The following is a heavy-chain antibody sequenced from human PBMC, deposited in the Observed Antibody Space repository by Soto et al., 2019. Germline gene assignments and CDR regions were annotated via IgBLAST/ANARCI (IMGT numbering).Heavy chain of an antibody. CDR3: ARRAPIAVAGLVGATKYYYYGMDV. CDR2: ISSSGSTI. Sequence: GGSLRLSCAASGFTFSSYGMNWVRQAPGKGLEWVSYISSSGSTIYYADSVKGRFTISRDNAKNSLYLQMNSLRAEDTAVYYCARRAPIAVAGLVGATKYYYYGMDVWGQGTTVTVSS. V-gene: IGHV3-48*03. J-gene: IGHJ6*02. CDR1: GFTFSSYG. D-gene: IGHD1-26*01.